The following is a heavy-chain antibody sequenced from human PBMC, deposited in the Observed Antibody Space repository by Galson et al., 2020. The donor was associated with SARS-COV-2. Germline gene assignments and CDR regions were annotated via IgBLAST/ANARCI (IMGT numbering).Heavy chain of an antibody. Sequence: NSGGSLRHSCAASGFKFSDYFMSWVRQAPGKGLEWVSYISSSGSYINYADSVKGRFTISRDNAKNSLNLQMNSLRVEDTAVYYCARVGDCSGGICYGAEYFQHWGQGTLVTVSS. J-gene: IGHJ1*01. V-gene: IGHV3-11*04. D-gene: IGHD2-15*01. CDR2: ISSSGSYI. CDR1: GFKFSDYF. CDR3: ARVGDCSGGICYGAEYFQH.